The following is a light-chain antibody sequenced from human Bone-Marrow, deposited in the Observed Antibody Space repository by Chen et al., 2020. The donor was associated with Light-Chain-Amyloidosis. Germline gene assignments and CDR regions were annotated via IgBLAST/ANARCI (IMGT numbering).Light chain of an antibody. CDR3: QQYYYTPPT. CDR1: QSVFYRSSSRDC. Sequence: IVVTQSPEYLAVSLGARATINCKSSQSVFYRSSSRDCLAWYQQKPGQPPKLLLYWASTRESGVPDRFTGSGCGTDFTLTIANLQAEDVAVYYCQQYYYTPPTFGGGTKVEIK. J-gene: IGKJ4*01. V-gene: IGKV4-1*01. CDR2: WAS.